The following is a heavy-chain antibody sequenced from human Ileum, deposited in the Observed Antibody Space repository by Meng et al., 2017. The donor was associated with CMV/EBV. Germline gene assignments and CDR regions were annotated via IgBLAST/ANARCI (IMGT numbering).Heavy chain of an antibody. CDR3: ARGSDSGSYYVRYYYYGMDV. J-gene: IGHJ6*02. V-gene: IGHV1-69*05. Sequence: SVKVSCKASGGTFSSYAISWVRQAPGQGLEWMGGIIPIFGTANYAQKFQGRVTTTTDESTSTAYMELSSLRSEDTAVYYCARGSDSGSYYVRYYYYGMDVWGQGTTVTVSS. D-gene: IGHD1-26*01. CDR1: GGTFSSYA. CDR2: IIPIFGTA.